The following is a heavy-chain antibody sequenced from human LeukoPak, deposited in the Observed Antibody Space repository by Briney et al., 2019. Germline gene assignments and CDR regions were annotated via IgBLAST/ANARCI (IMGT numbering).Heavy chain of an antibody. J-gene: IGHJ4*02. Sequence: EASVKVSCKASGYTFTSYGISWVRQAPGQGLEWMGWISAYNGNTNYAQKLQGRVTMTTDTSTSTAYMELRGLRSDDTAVYYCARASYYDSSGYDFDYWGQGTLVTVSS. V-gene: IGHV1-18*01. CDR2: ISAYNGNT. CDR3: ARASYYDSSGYDFDY. D-gene: IGHD3-22*01. CDR1: GYTFTSYG.